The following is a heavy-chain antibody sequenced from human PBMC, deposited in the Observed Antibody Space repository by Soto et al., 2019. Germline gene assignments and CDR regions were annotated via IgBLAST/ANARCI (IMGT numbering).Heavy chain of an antibody. CDR1: GFTFSDYA. CDR3: AKDHTSGSNQDYSYYGMDV. CDR2: VSGAGGST. D-gene: IGHD4-4*01. V-gene: IGHV3-23*01. J-gene: IGHJ6*02. Sequence: EVQLLESGGGLVQPGGSLRLSCAASGFTFSDYAMSWFRRAPGKGREWASGVSGAGGSTYYADCMKGQFTIPRDNSKSTLFLQMNSLRAEDTAVYYCAKDHTSGSNQDYSYYGMDVWGQGTAVTVSS.